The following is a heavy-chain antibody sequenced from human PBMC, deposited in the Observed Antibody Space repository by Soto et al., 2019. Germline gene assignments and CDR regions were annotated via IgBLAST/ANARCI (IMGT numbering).Heavy chain of an antibody. V-gene: IGHV3-7*03. CDR2: MNEDGSER. Sequence: EVQLVESGGGVVQPGGSLRLSCAVSGFSFSSAWMTWIRQAPGKGLERVAIMNEDGSERYYVDSVKGRFTISRDNAKNALFLQMNSLRVEDTAVYFCARDRAYSSFDYWGQGSLVHVSS. CDR1: GFSFSSAW. J-gene: IGHJ4*02. D-gene: IGHD4-4*01. CDR3: ARDRAYSSFDY.